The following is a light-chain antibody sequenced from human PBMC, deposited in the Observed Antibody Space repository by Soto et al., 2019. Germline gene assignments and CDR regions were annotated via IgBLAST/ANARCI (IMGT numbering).Light chain of an antibody. J-gene: IGLJ2*01. CDR1: SSDVGAYNY. Sequence: QSALTQPASVSGSPGQSITISCSGTSSDVGAYNYVSWYQQHPGKAPKLMMYEVSHRPSGASNRFSGSKSGNTASLTISGLQAEDEADYYCSSYTTSTTLIFGGGTKLTVL. CDR3: SSYTTSTTLI. V-gene: IGLV2-14*01. CDR2: EVS.